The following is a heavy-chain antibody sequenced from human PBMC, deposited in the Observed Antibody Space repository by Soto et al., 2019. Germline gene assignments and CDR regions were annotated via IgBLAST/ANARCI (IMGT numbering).Heavy chain of an antibody. CDR3: AKDKAMVVAPAPDAFDI. D-gene: IGHD2-15*01. J-gene: IGHJ3*02. CDR2: ISGNRGSI. CDR1: GFTFDDYA. V-gene: IGHV3-9*01. Sequence: EVQLVESGGGLVQPGRSLRLSCAASGFTFDDYAMHWVRQAPGKGLEWVSGISGNRGSIGYADSVKGRFTISRDNAKNSLYLQMNSLGAEDTALYYCAKDKAMVVAPAPDAFDIWGQGTMVTVSS.